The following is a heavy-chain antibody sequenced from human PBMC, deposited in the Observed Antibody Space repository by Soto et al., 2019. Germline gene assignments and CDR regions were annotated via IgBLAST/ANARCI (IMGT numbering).Heavy chain of an antibody. Sequence: PGGSLRLSCAASGFTFSSYAMTWVRQAPGRGLEWVSTISGSGGSTYYADSVKGRLTISRDNSKNTLYLQMNSLRAEDTAVYYFTKAAYTSSWHALVNHWGQGTLVTVSS. CDR3: TKAAYTSSWHALVNH. V-gene: IGHV3-23*01. D-gene: IGHD6-13*01. J-gene: IGHJ5*02. CDR1: GFTFSSYA. CDR2: ISGSGGST.